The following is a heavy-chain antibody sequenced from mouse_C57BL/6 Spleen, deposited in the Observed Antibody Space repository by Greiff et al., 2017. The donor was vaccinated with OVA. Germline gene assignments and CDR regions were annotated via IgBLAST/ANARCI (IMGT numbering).Heavy chain of an antibody. J-gene: IGHJ2*01. CDR2: IHPNSGST. CDR1: GYTFTSYW. Sequence: VKLQQPGAELVKPGASVKLSCKASGYTFTSYWMHWVKQRPGQGLEWIGMIHPNSGSTNYNEKFKSKATLTVDKSSSTAYMQLSSLTSEDSAVYYCARLGYYGSSYDYFDYWGQGTTLTVSS. D-gene: IGHD1-1*01. V-gene: IGHV1-64*01. CDR3: ARLGYYGSSYDYFDY.